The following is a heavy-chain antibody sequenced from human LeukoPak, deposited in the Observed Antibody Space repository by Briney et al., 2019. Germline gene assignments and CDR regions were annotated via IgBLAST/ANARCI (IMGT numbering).Heavy chain of an antibody. CDR3: ARHDCGGDCHYYYYYGMDV. CDR1: GYSFTSYW. V-gene: IGHV5-51*01. Sequence: GESLKISCKGSGYSFTSYWIGWVRQMPGKGLEWMGIIYPGDSDTRYSPSFRGQVTISADKSISTAYLQWSSLKASDTAMYYCARHDCGGDCHYYYYYGMDVWGQGTTVTVSS. CDR2: IYPGDSDT. J-gene: IGHJ6*02. D-gene: IGHD2-21*02.